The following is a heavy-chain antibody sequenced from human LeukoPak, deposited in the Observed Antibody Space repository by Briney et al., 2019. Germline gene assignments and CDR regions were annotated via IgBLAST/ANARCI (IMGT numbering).Heavy chain of an antibody. V-gene: IGHV3-23*01. CDR1: GFIFSSYS. CDR3: AKAASSSRPSYYYGMDV. J-gene: IGHJ6*02. D-gene: IGHD6-13*01. Sequence: GGSLRLSCAASGFIFSSYSMSWVRQAPGMGLEWVSVITGSGGNTYYADSVKGRFTIFKDNSKNTVYLQMSSLRVDDTAVYYCAKAASSSRPSYYYGMDVWGQGTTVTVSS. CDR2: ITGSGGNT.